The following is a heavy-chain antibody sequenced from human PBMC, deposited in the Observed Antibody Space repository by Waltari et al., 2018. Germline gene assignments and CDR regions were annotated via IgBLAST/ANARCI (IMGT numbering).Heavy chain of an antibody. CDR1: GFTFSKFS. CDR3: AREDPADSYSYYMDV. J-gene: IGHJ6*03. V-gene: IGHV3-21*06. Sequence: EVQLVESGGGLVWPGGSLRLSCAASGFTFSKFSMNWVRQAPGKGLDGVSCIGRGDTYTCYADSVRGRFTISRDNAKSSLYLQMDSLRAEDTAIYYCAREDPADSYSYYMDVWGKGTTVTVSS. CDR2: IGRGDTYT.